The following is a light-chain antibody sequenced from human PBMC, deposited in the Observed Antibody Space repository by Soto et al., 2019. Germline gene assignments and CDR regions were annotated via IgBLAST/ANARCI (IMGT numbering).Light chain of an antibody. Sequence: QSALTQPASVSASPGQSITISCTGTSSDVGGYNYVSWYQQHPGKAPKLMIYEVSDRPSGVSNRFSGSKSGNTASLTISGLLADDEADYYCSSYTGTSLVFGGGTKLTVL. V-gene: IGLV2-14*01. CDR3: SSYTGTSLV. CDR1: SSDVGGYNY. CDR2: EVS. J-gene: IGLJ2*01.